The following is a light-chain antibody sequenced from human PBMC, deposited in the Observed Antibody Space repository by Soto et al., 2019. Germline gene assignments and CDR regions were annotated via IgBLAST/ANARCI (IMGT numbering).Light chain of an antibody. J-gene: IGLJ2*01. V-gene: IGLV2-14*03. CDR2: DVS. CDR1: SSDVGGYNY. CDR3: SSYTSSSSLV. Sequence: QSALTQPASVSGSPGQSITISCTGTSSDVGGYNYVSWYQQHPGKATKLMIYDVSNRPSGVSNRFSGSKSGNTASLTISGLQAADEADYYCSSYTSSSSLVFGGGTKLTVL.